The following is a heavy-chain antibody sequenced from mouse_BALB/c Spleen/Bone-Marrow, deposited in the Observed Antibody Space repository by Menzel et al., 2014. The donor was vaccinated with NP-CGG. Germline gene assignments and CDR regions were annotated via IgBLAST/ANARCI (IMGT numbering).Heavy chain of an antibody. J-gene: IGHJ2*01. D-gene: IGHD1-1*01. CDR2: INPYNGAT. CDR3: ARGIYSGGYFDY. V-gene: IGHV1-31*01. CDR1: GYSFTGYY. Sequence: VQLQQSGPELVKPGASVKISCKASGYSFTGYYMHWVKQSHVKSLEWIGRINPYNGATSYNQNFKDEASLTVDKSSSTAYMELHSLTSEDSAVYYCARGIYSGGYFDYWGQGTTLTVSS.